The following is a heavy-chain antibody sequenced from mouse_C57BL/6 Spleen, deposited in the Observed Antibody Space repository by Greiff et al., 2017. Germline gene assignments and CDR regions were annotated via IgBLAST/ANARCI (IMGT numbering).Heavy chain of an antibody. V-gene: IGHV1-63*01. CDR1: GYTFTNYW. CDR2: IYPGGGYT. D-gene: IGHD2-3*01. Sequence: VQLQQSGAELVRPGTSVKMSCKASGYTFTNYWIGWAKQRPGHGLAWIGDIYPGGGYTNYNEKFKGKATLTADKSSSTAYMQFSSLTSEDSAIYYCASWVYDGYPFDYWGQGTTLTVSS. J-gene: IGHJ2*01. CDR3: ASWVYDGYPFDY.